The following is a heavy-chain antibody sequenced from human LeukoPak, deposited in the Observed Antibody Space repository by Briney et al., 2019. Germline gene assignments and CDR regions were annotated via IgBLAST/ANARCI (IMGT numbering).Heavy chain of an antibody. D-gene: IGHD2-15*01. V-gene: IGHV4-39*01. CDR2: IYYGGST. J-gene: IGHJ3*02. CDR1: VGSISSSSYY. Sequence: SETLSLTCTVSVGSISSSSYYWGWIRQPPGKGLDWIGTIYYGGSTYYNPSLKSRVTISVDTSKNQFSLKLSSVTAADTAVYYCAVQTEASVLPDPAFDIWGQGTMVTVSS. CDR3: AVQTEASVLPDPAFDI.